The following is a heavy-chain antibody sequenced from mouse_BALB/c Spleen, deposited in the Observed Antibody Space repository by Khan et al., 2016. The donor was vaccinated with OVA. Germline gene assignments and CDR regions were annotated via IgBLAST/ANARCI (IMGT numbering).Heavy chain of an antibody. CDR1: GFTFIDYG. J-gene: IGHJ3*01. Sequence: EVELVESGGGLVQPGGSRKLSCAASGFTFIDYGMAWVRQTPGKGPEWIAFISSVAYSIYYADTVTGRFTISIENAKNTLHLEMSSLRSDDTAMYYCARGGFAYWGQGTLVTVSA. CDR2: ISSVAYSI. CDR3: ARGGFAY. V-gene: IGHV5-15*02.